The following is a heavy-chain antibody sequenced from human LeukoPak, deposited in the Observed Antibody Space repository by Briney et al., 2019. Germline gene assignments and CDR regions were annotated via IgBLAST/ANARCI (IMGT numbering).Heavy chain of an antibody. Sequence: GGSLRLSCAASGFTFSSYWMHWVRQAPGKGLVWVSRINTDGSSTSYADSVKGRFTISRDNAKNTLYLQMNSLRAEDTALYYCARDLGAYYDSSDNWFDPWGQGTLVSVTS. CDR1: GFTFSSYW. D-gene: IGHD3-22*01. CDR2: INTDGSST. CDR3: ARDLGAYYDSSDNWFDP. J-gene: IGHJ5*02. V-gene: IGHV3-74*01.